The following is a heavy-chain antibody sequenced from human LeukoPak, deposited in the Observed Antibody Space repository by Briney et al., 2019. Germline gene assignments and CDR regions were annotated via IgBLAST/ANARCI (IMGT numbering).Heavy chain of an antibody. D-gene: IGHD2-15*01. CDR3: TRGAPGAYCSGGSCPYFDY. CDR1: GCTFSSYD. CDR2: MNPNSGNT. J-gene: IGHJ4*02. V-gene: IGHV1-8*03. Sequence: ASVKVSCKASGCTFSSYDINWVRQATGQGLEWMGWMNPNSGNTGFAQKFQGRVTITRNTSISTAYMELSSLRSEDTAVYYCTRGAPGAYCSGGSCPYFDYWGQGTLVTVSS.